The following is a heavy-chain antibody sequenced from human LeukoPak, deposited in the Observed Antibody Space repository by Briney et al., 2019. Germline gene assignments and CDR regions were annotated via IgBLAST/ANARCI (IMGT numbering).Heavy chain of an antibody. D-gene: IGHD3-10*01. CDR2: ISNDGTDK. Sequence: GGSLRLSCAAPGVTFSNYAMHWVRQSPGKGLEWVAVISNDGTDKHHADSVKGRFTVSRDNANHTVYLEMGRLRVEDPAIYYCVREGTYCFASGSFQGYYFDNWGQGTLVTVSS. CDR1: GVTFSNYA. CDR3: VREGTYCFASGSFQGYYFDN. V-gene: IGHV3-30*03. J-gene: IGHJ4*02.